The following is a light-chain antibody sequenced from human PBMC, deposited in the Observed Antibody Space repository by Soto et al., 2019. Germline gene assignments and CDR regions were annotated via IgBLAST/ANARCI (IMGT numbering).Light chain of an antibody. J-gene: IGKJ1*01. CDR2: GAS. V-gene: IGKV3-15*01. CDR1: QSVNSN. Sequence: EIAMTQSPATLSVSPGERATLSCRASQSVNSNLAWYQQKPGQAPRLLIYGASTRATGIPARFSGSGSETEFTLTISSLQSEDFAVYYCQQYNNWWTFGQGTKVEIK. CDR3: QQYNNWWT.